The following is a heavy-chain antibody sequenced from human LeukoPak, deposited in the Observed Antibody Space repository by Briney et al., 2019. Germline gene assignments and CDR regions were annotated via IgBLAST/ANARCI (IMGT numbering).Heavy chain of an antibody. CDR2: ISSRGKTV. Sequence: PGGSLRLSCAASGFTFSDYYMSWIRQAPDKGLEWVSYISSRGKTVRYADSVKGRFTTSRDNAEMSLYLQMDSLRAEDTAIYFCARGRDGYKYWGPGTRVTVSS. J-gene: IGHJ4*02. V-gene: IGHV3-11*01. CDR1: GFTFSDYY. CDR3: ARGRDGYKY. D-gene: IGHD5-24*01.